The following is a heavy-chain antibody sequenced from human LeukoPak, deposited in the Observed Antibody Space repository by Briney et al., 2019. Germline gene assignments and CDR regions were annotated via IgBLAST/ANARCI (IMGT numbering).Heavy chain of an antibody. J-gene: IGHJ3*01. Sequence: GGSLRLSCAASGFTFTTSWMHWFRQAPGKGLVWVSRIESDGTSTTYADSVKGRFTISRDNAKHTLYLKMNSLRAEDTAVYYCARDQYSSTWYRGAFDVWGQGTMVSVSS. CDR3: ARDQYSSTWYRGAFDV. V-gene: IGHV3-74*01. CDR1: GFTFTTSW. CDR2: IESDGTST. D-gene: IGHD6-13*01.